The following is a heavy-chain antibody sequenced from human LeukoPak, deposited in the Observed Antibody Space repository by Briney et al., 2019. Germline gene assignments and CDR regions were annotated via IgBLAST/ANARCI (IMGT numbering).Heavy chain of an antibody. J-gene: IGHJ6*04. Sequence: PGGSLRPSCAASGFSVSNNYMSWVRQAPGEGLEWIAGIYSGGNTYYAESVQGRFTISRDTYKNMVYLQMNGLTPEDTAVYYCARDPTGASVWGKGTTVTVSS. V-gene: IGHV3-53*01. CDR3: ARDPTGASV. CDR1: GFSVSNNY. D-gene: IGHD1-14*01. CDR2: IYSGGNT.